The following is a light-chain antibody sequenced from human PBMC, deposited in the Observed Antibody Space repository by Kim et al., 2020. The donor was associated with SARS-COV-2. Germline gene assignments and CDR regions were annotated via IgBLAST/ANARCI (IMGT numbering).Light chain of an antibody. CDR3: SAYTSNSTLV. CDR1: SSDVGDYNF. V-gene: IGLV2-14*01. CDR2: DVS. J-gene: IGLJ2*01. Sequence: QSALTQPASVSGSPGQSITISCTGASSDVGDYNFVSWYQQQPGKAPNLVIYDVSKRPRSISARFSGSKSGNTASLTISGLQAEDEAAYYCSAYTSNSTLVFGGGTQLTVL.